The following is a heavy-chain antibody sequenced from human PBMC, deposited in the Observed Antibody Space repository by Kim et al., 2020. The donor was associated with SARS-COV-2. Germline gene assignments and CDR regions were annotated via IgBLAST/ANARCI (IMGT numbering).Heavy chain of an antibody. D-gene: IGHD3-3*01. V-gene: IGHV3-30-3*02. CDR3: AKAWDVWSGSPPLY. Sequence: YADSVKGRFTISRDISKNTLYLQMNSLRDEDTAVYYCAKAWDVWSGSPPLYWGQGTLVTVSS. J-gene: IGHJ4*02.